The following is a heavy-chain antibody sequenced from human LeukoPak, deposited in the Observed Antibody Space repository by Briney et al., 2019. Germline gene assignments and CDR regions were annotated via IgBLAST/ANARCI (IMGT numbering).Heavy chain of an antibody. J-gene: IGHJ5*02. CDR3: ARVVKGSCIINSCHWWIDP. Sequence: PGGSLRLSCAASGFTFSSYSMNWVRQAPGKGLEWVSSISSSSSYIYYADSVKGRFTISGDNAKNSLYLQMNSLRAEDTAIYYCARVVKGSCIINSCHWWIDPWGQGTLVTVSS. V-gene: IGHV3-21*01. CDR1: GFTFSSYS. CDR2: ISSSSSYI. D-gene: IGHD2-2*01.